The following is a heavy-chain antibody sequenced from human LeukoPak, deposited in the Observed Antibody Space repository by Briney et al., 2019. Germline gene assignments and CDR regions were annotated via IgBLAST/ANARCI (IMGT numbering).Heavy chain of an antibody. CDR2: IRSKAYGGTT. J-gene: IGHJ4*02. V-gene: IGHV3-49*04. CDR3: TRRYYYGSGSYLY. Sequence: GGSLRLSCAASGFTVSSNYMSWVRQAPGKGLEWVGFIRSKAYGGTTEYAASVKDRFTISRDDSKSIAYLQMNSLKTEDTAVYYCTRRYYYGSGSYLYWGQGTLVTVSS. D-gene: IGHD3-10*01. CDR1: GFTVSSNY.